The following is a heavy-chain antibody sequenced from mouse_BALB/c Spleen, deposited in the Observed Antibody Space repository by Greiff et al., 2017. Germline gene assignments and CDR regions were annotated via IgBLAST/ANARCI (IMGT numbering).Heavy chain of an antibody. Sequence: VQLQQSGAELVKPGASVKLSCKTSGYTFTSYWIQWVKQRPGQGLGWIGEIFPGTGTTYYNEKFKGKATLTIDTSSSTAYMQLSSLTSEDSAVYFCARRGLYYDYDGDYWGQGTTLTVSS. J-gene: IGHJ2*01. CDR3: ARRGLYYDYDGDY. CDR2: IFPGTGTT. V-gene: IGHV1S132*01. CDR1: GYTFTSYW. D-gene: IGHD2-4*01.